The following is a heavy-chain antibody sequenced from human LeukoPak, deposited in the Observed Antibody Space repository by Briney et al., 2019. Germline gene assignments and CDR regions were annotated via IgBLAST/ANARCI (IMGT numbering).Heavy chain of an antibody. V-gene: IGHV3-23*01. CDR1: GFTFSTYG. CDR3: AKLREWEPPDLFDY. CDR2: ISGSGGSR. J-gene: IGHJ4*02. Sequence: GGTLRLSCAASGFTFSTYGMSWVRQAPGKGLEWVSGISGSGGSRFYTDSVKGRFTISRDNSKNTLYLQMNSLRAEDTAVYYCAKLREWEPPDLFDYRGQGTLVTVSS. D-gene: IGHD1-26*01.